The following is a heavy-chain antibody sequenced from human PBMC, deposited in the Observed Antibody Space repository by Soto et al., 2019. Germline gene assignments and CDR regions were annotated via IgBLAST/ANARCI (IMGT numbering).Heavy chain of an antibody. V-gene: IGHV4-39*01. CDR3: ARHQAVADNYFDY. Sequence: QLQLQESGPGLVKPSETLSLTCTVSGGSISSSSYYWGWIRQPPGKGLEWIGSIYYSGSTYYNPSLKSRVTISVDTSKNQFSLKLSSVTAADTAVYYCARHQAVADNYFDYWGQGTLVTVSS. CDR2: IYYSGST. CDR1: GGSISSSSYY. D-gene: IGHD6-19*01. J-gene: IGHJ4*02.